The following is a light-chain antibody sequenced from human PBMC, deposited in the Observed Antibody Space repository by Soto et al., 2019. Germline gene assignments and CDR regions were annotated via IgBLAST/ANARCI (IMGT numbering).Light chain of an antibody. J-gene: IGLJ1*01. CDR2: GNS. CDR1: SSKIGAGYD. CDR3: QSYDSSLSGCYV. Sequence: QSALTQPPSVSGAPGQRVTISCPGSSSKIGAGYDVHRYQQLPGTAPQLLIYGNSNRPSGVPARFSGSKSGTSASLAITGLQAEGGADYYCQSYDSSLSGCYVFGTGTKVTVL. V-gene: IGLV1-40*01.